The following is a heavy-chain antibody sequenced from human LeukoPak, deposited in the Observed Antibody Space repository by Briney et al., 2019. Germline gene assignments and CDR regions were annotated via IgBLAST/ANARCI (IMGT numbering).Heavy chain of an antibody. CDR1: GFTFSSSA. V-gene: IGHV3-23*01. D-gene: IGHD1-26*01. J-gene: IGHJ4*02. Sequence: GGSLRLSCAASGFTFSSSAMSWVRQVPGKGLEWVSGISASGGSTNYADSVRGRFTISRDNSKNTLYVQMNSLRDEDTALYYCAKDRRWESPHYLDSWGQGTLVTVSS. CDR3: AKDRRWESPHYLDS. CDR2: ISASGGST.